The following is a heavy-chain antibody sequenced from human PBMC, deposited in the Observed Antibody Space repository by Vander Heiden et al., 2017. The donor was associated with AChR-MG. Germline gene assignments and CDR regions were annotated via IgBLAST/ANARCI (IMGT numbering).Heavy chain of an antibody. J-gene: IGHJ4*02. Sequence: EVQLLEPGGGFVQPVGSLRPPCAASGLPFSSHAMSWVRQAPGKGLEWVSAISGSGGSTYYADSVKGRFTISRDNSKNTLYLQMNSLRAEDTAVYYCAKDLPVFGGFDYWGQGTLVTVSS. CDR1: GLPFSSHA. CDR3: AKDLPVFGGFDY. D-gene: IGHD3-16*01. V-gene: IGHV3-23*01. CDR2: ISGSGGST.